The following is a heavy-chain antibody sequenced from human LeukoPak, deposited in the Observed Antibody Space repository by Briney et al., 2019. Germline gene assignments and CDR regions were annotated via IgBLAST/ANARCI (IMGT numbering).Heavy chain of an antibody. D-gene: IGHD2-15*01. J-gene: IGHJ4*02. Sequence: SETLSLTCTVSGYSISGGYYWGWIRQPPGKGLEWIGSIYHSGSTYYNPSLKSRVTISLDTSKNQFSLKLSSVTAADTAVYYCARVWAGYCSGGSCYSEKDWGQGTLVTVSS. CDR2: IYHSGST. CDR1: GYSISGGYY. CDR3: ARVWAGYCSGGSCYSEKD. V-gene: IGHV4-38-2*02.